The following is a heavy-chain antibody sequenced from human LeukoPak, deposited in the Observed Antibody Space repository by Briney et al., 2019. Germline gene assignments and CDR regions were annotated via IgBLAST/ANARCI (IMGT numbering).Heavy chain of an antibody. D-gene: IGHD3-10*01. CDR1: GFTFSSYA. J-gene: IGHJ6*02. V-gene: IGHV3-23*01. Sequence: PGGSLRLSCAASGFTFSSYAMSWVRQAPGKGLEWVSAISGSGGSTYYADSVKGRFTISRDNSKNTLYLQMNSLRAEDTAVYYCAKVVIIYYYYGMDVWGQGTTVTVSS. CDR3: AKVVIIYYYYGMDV. CDR2: ISGSGGST.